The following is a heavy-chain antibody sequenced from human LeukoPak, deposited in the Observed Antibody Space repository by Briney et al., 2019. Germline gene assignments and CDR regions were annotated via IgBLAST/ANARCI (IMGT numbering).Heavy chain of an antibody. CDR2: ISSSSPYI. V-gene: IGHV3-21*04. J-gene: IGHJ3*02. CDR3: ARRDIVVVPAAIFGAFDI. Sequence: PGGSLRLSCAASGFTFSSYGMSWVRQAPGKGLEWVASISSSSPYIYYTDSVKGRFTISRDNAKNSLYLQMNSLRAEDTALYYCARRDIVVVPAAIFGAFDIWGQGTMVTVSS. CDR1: GFTFSSYG. D-gene: IGHD2-2*02.